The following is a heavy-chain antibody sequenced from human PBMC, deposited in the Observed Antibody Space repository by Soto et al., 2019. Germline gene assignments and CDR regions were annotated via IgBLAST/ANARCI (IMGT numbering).Heavy chain of an antibody. D-gene: IGHD3-16*01. CDR1: GGSISSGGYY. V-gene: IGHV4-31*03. CDR3: ARDGRRLGWCDP. Sequence: QVQLQESGPGLVKPSQTLSLTCTVSGGSISSGGYYWSWIRQHPGKGLEWIGYIYYSGSTYYNPSLKSRVTISVDTSKNQCSLKLSSVTASDTAVYYCARDGRRLGWCDPWGQGTLVTASS. CDR2: IYYSGST. J-gene: IGHJ5*02.